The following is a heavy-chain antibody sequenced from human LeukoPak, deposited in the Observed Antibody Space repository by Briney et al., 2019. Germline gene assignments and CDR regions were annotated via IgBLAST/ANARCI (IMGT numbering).Heavy chain of an antibody. CDR2: ISSSSITI. Sequence: QTGGSLRLSCAASGFTFSDYNMNWVRQAPAKGLEWVSHISSSSITIYYADSVKGRFTISRDNSKNSLSLQMNSLRTEDTAFYYCARDNYHWGGAFDIWGQRTLVTVSS. CDR3: ARDNYHWGGAFDI. V-gene: IGHV3-48*04. CDR1: GFTFSDYN. J-gene: IGHJ3*02. D-gene: IGHD3-16*01.